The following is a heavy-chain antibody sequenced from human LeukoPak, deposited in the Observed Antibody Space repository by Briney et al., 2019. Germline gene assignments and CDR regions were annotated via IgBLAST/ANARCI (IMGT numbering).Heavy chain of an antibody. CDR2: IKKDGSQQ. J-gene: IGHJ4*02. CDR1: GFSFSDHW. D-gene: IGHD5-24*01. Sequence: GGSLRLSCVASGFSFSDHWMNWFRQAPGKGLEWVATIKKDGSQQYYVDSMKGRFTISRDNAKNSVYLQISSLRPEDTAVYYCARDVGWLQSDYWGQGTLVTVSS. CDR3: ARDVGWLQSDY. V-gene: IGHV3-7*01.